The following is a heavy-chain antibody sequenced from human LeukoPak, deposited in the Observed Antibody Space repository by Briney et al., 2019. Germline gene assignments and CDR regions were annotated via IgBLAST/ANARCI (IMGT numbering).Heavy chain of an antibody. CDR1: GYTFTSYD. Sequence: GASVKVSCKASGYTFTSYDINWVRQATGQGLEWMGWMNPNSGNTGYAQKFQGRVTITRNTSISTAYMELSSLRSEDTAVYYCARGLLYSSSSYYYYYMDVWGKGTTVTVSS. D-gene: IGHD6-13*01. CDR2: MNPNSGNT. J-gene: IGHJ6*03. V-gene: IGHV1-8*03. CDR3: ARGLLYSSSSYYYYYMDV.